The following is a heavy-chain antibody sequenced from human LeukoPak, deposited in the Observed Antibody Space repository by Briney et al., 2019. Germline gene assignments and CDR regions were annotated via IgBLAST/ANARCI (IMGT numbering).Heavy chain of an antibody. D-gene: IGHD1-26*01. CDR3: ARDRAGATYFYYYYYMDV. CDR1: GGSISSGSYY. CDR2: IYTSGST. J-gene: IGHJ6*03. Sequence: SETLSRTCTVSGGSISSGSYYWSWIRQPAGKGLEWIGRIYTSGSTNYNPSLKSRVTISVDTSKNQFSLKLSSVTAADTAVYYCARDRAGATYFYYYYYMDVWGKGTTVTISS. V-gene: IGHV4-61*02.